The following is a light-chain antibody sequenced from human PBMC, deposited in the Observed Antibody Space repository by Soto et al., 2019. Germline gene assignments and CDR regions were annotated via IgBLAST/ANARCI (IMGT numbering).Light chain of an antibody. V-gene: IGKV3-20*01. Sequence: EIVMTQSPGTLSLSPGERATLSCRASQSVSGSYLAWSQPKPGQAPRLLFYGASNRATGIPDRCSGSVSGTDCPLTISSLGPEAFAVFYCHQYGSSPRTFGQGTKVEIK. J-gene: IGKJ1*01. CDR3: HQYGSSPRT. CDR1: QSVSGSY. CDR2: GAS.